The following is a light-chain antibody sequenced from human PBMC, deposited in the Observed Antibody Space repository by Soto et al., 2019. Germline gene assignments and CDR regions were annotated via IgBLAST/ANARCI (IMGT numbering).Light chain of an antibody. CDR2: LAS. J-gene: IGKJ2*01. V-gene: IGKV1-39*01. CDR3: QQSYDTPPYT. CDR1: QSISNF. Sequence: DIQMTQSPSSLSASVGDRVTITCRASQSISNFLNWYQQKPGKAPKLLIYLASSLQSGVPSRFSGSGSGTDFTLTISSLQPEDFATYYCQQSYDTPPYTFGQGT.